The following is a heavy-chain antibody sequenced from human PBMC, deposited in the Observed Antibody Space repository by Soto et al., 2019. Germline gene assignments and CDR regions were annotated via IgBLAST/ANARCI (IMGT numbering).Heavy chain of an antibody. Sequence: GGSLRLSCGASGFTFSSYSMNWVRQAPGKGLEWISHISASSRTLFYADSVEGRFSISKDNAENTLYLQMNNLRADDTAVYYCVRVLKSIGWDNDVFDIWGQGTMVTVSS. CDR1: GFTFSSYS. CDR2: ISASSRTL. V-gene: IGHV3-48*04. D-gene: IGHD6-19*01. J-gene: IGHJ3*02. CDR3: VRVLKSIGWDNDVFDI.